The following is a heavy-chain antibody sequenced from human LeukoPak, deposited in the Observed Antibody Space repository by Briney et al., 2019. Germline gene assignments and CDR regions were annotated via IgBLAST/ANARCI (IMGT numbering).Heavy chain of an antibody. CDR3: ASPTVSPYYYYGMDV. J-gene: IGHJ6*02. CDR1: GFTFSSYS. D-gene: IGHD4-17*01. V-gene: IGHV3-48*04. CDR2: ISSSSSTI. Sequence: PGGSLRLSCAASGFTFSSYSMNWVRQAPGKGLEWVSYISSSSSTIYYADSVKGRFTISRDNAKNSLYLQMNSLRAEDTAVYYCASPTVSPYYYYGMDVWGQGTTVTVSS.